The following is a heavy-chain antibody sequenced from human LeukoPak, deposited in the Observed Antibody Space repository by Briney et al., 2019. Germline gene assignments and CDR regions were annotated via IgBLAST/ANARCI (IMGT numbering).Heavy chain of an antibody. J-gene: IGHJ4*02. CDR2: INHSGST. CDR3: ARIPGYCSSTSCCAPRRSPNFDY. D-gene: IGHD2-2*01. V-gene: IGHV4-34*01. Sequence: KPSETLSLTCAVYGGSFSGYYWSWIRQPPGKGLEWIGEINHSGSTNYNPSLKSRVTISVDTSKNQFSLKLSSVTAADTAVYYCARIPGYCSSTSCCAPRRSPNFDYWGQGTLVTVSS. CDR1: GGSFSGYY.